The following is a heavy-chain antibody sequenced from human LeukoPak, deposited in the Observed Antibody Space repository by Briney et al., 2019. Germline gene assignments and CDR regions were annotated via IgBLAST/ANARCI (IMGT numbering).Heavy chain of an antibody. CDR1: GGSISSYY. CDR2: IYTSGST. CDR3: ASLAVAGTEDYFDY. V-gene: IGHV4-4*07. Sequence: SETLSLTCTVSGGSISSYYWSWIRQPAGKGLERIGRIYTSGSTNYNPSLKSRVTMSVDTSKNQFSLKLSSVTAADTAVYYCASLAVAGTEDYFDYWGQGTLVTVSS. D-gene: IGHD6-19*01. J-gene: IGHJ4*02.